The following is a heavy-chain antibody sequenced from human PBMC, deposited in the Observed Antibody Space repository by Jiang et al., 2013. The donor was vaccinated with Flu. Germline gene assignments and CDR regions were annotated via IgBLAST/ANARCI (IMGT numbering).Heavy chain of an antibody. CDR1: GFTFSSYA. J-gene: IGHJ4*02. V-gene: IGHV3-23*01. CDR3: AKDLFYYDSSGYHAFDY. Sequence: AASGFTFSSYAMSWVRQAPGKGLEWVSAISGSGGSTYYADSVKGRFTISRDNSKNTLYLQMNSLRAEDTAVYYCAKDLFYYDSSGYHAFDYWGQGTLVTVSS. D-gene: IGHD3-22*01. CDR2: ISGSGGST.